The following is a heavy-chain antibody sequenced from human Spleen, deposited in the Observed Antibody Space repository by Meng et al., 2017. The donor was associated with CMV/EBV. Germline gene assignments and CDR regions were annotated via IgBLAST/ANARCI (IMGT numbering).Heavy chain of an antibody. Sequence: GESLKISCTASGFSFNKAWMSWVRQAPGKGLEWVGRIKSKTDGGTTDYAAPVKGRFTISRDDSKNTLYLQMNSLKTEDTAVYYCTTDPLEYSSGWLQYYYYGMDVWGQGTTVTVSS. CDR2: IKSKTDGGTT. CDR1: GFSFNKAW. CDR3: TTDPLEYSSGWLQYYYYGMDV. V-gene: IGHV3-15*01. D-gene: IGHD6-19*01. J-gene: IGHJ6*02.